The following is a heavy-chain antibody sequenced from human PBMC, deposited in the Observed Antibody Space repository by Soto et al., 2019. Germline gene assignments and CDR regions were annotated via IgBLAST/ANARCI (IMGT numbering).Heavy chain of an antibody. D-gene: IGHD6-13*01. J-gene: IGHJ4*02. Sequence: EVQLVESGGGLVKPGGSLTLSCAASGFTFSISTMSWVRQAPGKRLEWVSSISSGTTYFYYADSVKGRFSISRDNAKHSLYMQMNSLRVEDTAVYFCARGDGTGRHSSGWSPRFWGQGALVTVSS. CDR1: GFTFSIST. V-gene: IGHV3-21*01. CDR3: ARGDGTGRHSSGWSPRF. CDR2: ISSGTTYF.